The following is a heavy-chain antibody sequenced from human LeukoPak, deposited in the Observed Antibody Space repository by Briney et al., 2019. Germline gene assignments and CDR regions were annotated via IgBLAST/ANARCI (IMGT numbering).Heavy chain of an antibody. V-gene: IGHV3-23*01. CDR2: ISGSGGST. D-gene: IGHD2-2*01. CDR1: GFTFSSYA. J-gene: IGHJ3*02. Sequence: GGSLRLSCAASGFTFSSYAMSWVRQAPGKGLEWVSAISGSGGSTYYADSVKGRFTISRDNSKNTLYLQMNSLRAEDTAVYYCAKEWVGYCSSTSCYDAFDIWGQGTMVTVSS. CDR3: AKEWVGYCSSTSCYDAFDI.